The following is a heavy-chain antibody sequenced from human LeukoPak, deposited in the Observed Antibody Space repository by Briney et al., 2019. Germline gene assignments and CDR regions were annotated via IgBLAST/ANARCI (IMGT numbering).Heavy chain of an antibody. Sequence: GRSLRLSCAASGFTFSSYGMHWVRQAPGKGLEWVAVISYDGSNKYYADSVKGRFTISRDNSKNTLYLQINSLRAEDTAVYYCAKDRDDFWSGYYMGYFDYWGQGTLVTVSS. D-gene: IGHD3-3*01. CDR1: GFTFSSYG. V-gene: IGHV3-30*18. CDR2: ISYDGSNK. CDR3: AKDRDDFWSGYYMGYFDY. J-gene: IGHJ4*02.